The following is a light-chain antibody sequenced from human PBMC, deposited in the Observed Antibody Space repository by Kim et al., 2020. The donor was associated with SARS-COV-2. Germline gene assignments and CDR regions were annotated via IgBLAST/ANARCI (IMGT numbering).Light chain of an antibody. J-gene: IGLJ3*02. Sequence: SSELTQDPAVSVALGQTVSITCQGDSLRRYSASWYQQKPGQAPLLVISAKNNRPSGIPDQFSGSSSGNTASLTITGALAEDEGDYYCKSRDSSGNHLVFGGGTQLTVL. CDR2: AKN. CDR3: KSRDSSGNHLV. V-gene: IGLV3-19*01. CDR1: SLRRYS.